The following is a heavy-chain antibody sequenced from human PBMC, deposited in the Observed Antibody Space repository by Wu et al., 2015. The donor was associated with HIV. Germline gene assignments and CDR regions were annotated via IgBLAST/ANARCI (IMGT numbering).Heavy chain of an antibody. CDR1: GGTFSSYA. CDR3: ASNGRGSRPTNYYYYYMDV. J-gene: IGHJ6*03. CDR2: IIPIFGTA. Sequence: QVQLVQSGAEVKKPGSSVKVSCKASGGTFSSYAISWVRQAPGQGLEWMGGIIPIFGTANYAQKFQGRVTITADESTSTAYMELRSLRSEDTAVYYCASNGRGSRPTNYYYYYMDVWGKGTTVTVSS. V-gene: IGHV1-69*12. D-gene: IGHD3-10*01.